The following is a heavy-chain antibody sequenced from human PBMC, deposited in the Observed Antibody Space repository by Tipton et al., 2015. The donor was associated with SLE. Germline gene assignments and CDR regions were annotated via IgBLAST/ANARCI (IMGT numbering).Heavy chain of an antibody. CDR2: IYYSGRT. CDR3: ARSPLYYDYWNGYSNDDGFDI. Sequence: TLSLTCTASGGSISSSSYYWGWIRQLPGKGLEWIGRIYYSGRTFYNPSLKSRVTISVDTSKNQFSLKLSSVTAADTAVYYCARSPLYYDYWNGYSNDDGFDIWGQGTMVTVSS. D-gene: IGHD3-3*01. CDR1: GGSISSSSYY. V-gene: IGHV4-39*01. J-gene: IGHJ3*02.